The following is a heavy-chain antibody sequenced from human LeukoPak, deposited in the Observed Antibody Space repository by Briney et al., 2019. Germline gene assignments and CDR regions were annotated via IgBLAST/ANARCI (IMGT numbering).Heavy chain of an antibody. J-gene: IGHJ4*02. V-gene: IGHV1-8*01. D-gene: IGHD6-19*01. CDR3: ARGDYVTERGIAVAGTDY. CDR1: GYTFTSYD. Sequence: ASVKVSCKASGYTFTSYDINWVRQATGQGLEWMGWMNPNSGNTGYAQKFQGRVTMTRNTSISTVYMELSSLRSEDTAVYYCARGDYVTERGIAVAGTDYWGQGTLVTVSP. CDR2: MNPNSGNT.